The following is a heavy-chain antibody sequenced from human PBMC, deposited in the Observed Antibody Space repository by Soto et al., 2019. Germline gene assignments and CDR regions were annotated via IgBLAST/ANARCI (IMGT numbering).Heavy chain of an antibody. CDR3: ARGAGRVRGTNWFDP. CDR2: IYHSGST. CDR1: GGSISSGGYS. Sequence: SETLSLTCAVSGGSISSGGYSWSWIRQPPGKGLEWIGYIYHSGSTYYNPSLKSRVTISVDRSKNQFSLKLSSVTAADTAVYYCARGAGRVRGTNWFDPWGQGTLVTVSS. J-gene: IGHJ5*02. D-gene: IGHD3-10*01. V-gene: IGHV4-30-2*01.